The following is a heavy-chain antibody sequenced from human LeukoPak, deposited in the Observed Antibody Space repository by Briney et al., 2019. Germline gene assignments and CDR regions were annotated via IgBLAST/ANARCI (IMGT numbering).Heavy chain of an antibody. V-gene: IGHV3-48*01. Sequence: GGSLRISCAASGFAFQYYWMAWVRQAPGKGLEWISYIGIDSGNTNYADSVKGRFTISGDKAKNSLYLQMNSVRVEDTAVYYCARDYKYAFDNWGQGTLVTVSS. CDR1: GFAFQYYW. CDR3: ARDYKYAFDN. J-gene: IGHJ4*02. CDR2: IGIDSGNT. D-gene: IGHD5-24*01.